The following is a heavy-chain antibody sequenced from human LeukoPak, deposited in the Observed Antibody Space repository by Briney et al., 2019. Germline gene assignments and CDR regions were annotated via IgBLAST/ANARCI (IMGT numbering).Heavy chain of an antibody. CDR1: GYTFTSYV. Sequence: ASENVSRKASGYTFTSYVIRWERQAPGQGLEWMGWIIAYNGNTNYAQKLQARATMTTDTSTSTAYMQLSSLRSDDTAVYHCARDRYCSGGRCYWVHGMDVWGQGTTVTVSS. J-gene: IGHJ6*02. D-gene: IGHD2-15*01. CDR2: IIAYNGNT. CDR3: ARDRYCSGGRCYWVHGMDV. V-gene: IGHV1-18*01.